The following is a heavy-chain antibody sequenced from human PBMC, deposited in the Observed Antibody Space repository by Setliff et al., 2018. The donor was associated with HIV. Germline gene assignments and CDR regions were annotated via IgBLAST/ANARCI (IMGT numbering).Heavy chain of an antibody. V-gene: IGHV4-39*07. D-gene: IGHD3-16*02. Sequence: PSETLSLTCSVSGDSVSSRSYYWGWIRQSPGKGLEWIGSIYFNGITHDNPSLKSRVTTSVDTSKNQFSLKLTAVTAADTAVYYCARLNYRDSDGQLWWHYFDIWGRGALVTVSS. CDR2: IYFNGIT. CDR1: GDSVSSRSYY. CDR3: ARLNYRDSDGQLWWHYFDI. J-gene: IGHJ2*01.